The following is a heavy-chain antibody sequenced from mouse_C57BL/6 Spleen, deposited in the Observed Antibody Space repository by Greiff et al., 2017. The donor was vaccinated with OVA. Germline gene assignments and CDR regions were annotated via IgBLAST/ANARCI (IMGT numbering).Heavy chain of an antibody. J-gene: IGHJ4*01. CDR1: GYSITSGYY. CDR3: AREEKTRMEDY. V-gene: IGHV3-6*01. Sequence: DVQLQESGPGLVKPSQSLSLTCSVTGYSITSGYYWNWIRQFPGNKLEWMGYISYDGSNNYNPSLKNRISITRDTSKNQFFLKLNSVTTEDTATYYCAREEKTRMEDYWGQGTTVTVSS. CDR2: ISYDGSN.